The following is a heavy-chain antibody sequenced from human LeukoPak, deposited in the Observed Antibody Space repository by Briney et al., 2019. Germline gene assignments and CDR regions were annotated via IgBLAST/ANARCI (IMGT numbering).Heavy chain of an antibody. J-gene: IGHJ3*02. CDR2: IYYSGST. CDR1: GGSISSYY. D-gene: IGHD2-2*01. CDR3: ARDCSSTSCWDAFDI. Sequence: SETQSLTCTVSGGSISSYYWSWIRQPPGKGLEWIGYIYYSGSTNYNPSLKSRVTISVDTSKNQFSLKLSSVTAADTAVYYCARDCSSTSCWDAFDIWGQGTMVTVSS. V-gene: IGHV4-59*01.